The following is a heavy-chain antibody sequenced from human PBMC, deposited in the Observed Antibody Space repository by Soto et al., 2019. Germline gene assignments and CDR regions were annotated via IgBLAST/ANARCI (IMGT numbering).Heavy chain of an antibody. CDR1: GITFSNYA. V-gene: IGHV3-23*01. Sequence: GGALRLSCVDSGITFSNYAMSWVRQAPGKGLEWVSGISGSGDSTYYAHSVKGRFTISRDNSKNTLFLQMSSLRVDDTAVYYCTKGAHLDYWGPGTLVTVS. CDR2: ISGSGDST. CDR3: TKGAHLDY. J-gene: IGHJ4*02.